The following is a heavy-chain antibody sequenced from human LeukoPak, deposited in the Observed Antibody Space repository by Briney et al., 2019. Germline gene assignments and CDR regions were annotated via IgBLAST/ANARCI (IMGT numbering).Heavy chain of an antibody. CDR1: GYTFTSYD. CDR2: MNPNSGNT. Sequence: ASVKVSCKASGYTFTSYDINWVRQATGQGLEWMGWMNPNSGNTGYAQKFQGRVTITRNTSISTAYMELSSLRSEDTAVYYCARGDFWSGTWGGLYYYYYMDVWGKGTTVTVSS. CDR3: ARGDFWSGTWGGLYYYYYMDV. J-gene: IGHJ6*03. V-gene: IGHV1-8*03. D-gene: IGHD3-3*01.